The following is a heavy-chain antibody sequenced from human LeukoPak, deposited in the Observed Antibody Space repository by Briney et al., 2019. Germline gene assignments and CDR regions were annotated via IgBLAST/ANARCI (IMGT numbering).Heavy chain of an antibody. CDR1: GFTFTNAW. D-gene: IGHD1/OR15-1a*01. J-gene: IGHJ4*02. CDR2: IKSKTDGGTT. V-gene: IGHV3-15*07. Sequence: GGSLRLSCAASGFTFTNAWMNWVRQAPGKGLEWVGRIKSKTDGGTTDYAAPVKGRFTISRDDSENTLYLQMNSLKTEDTAVYYCTRTFRTAHFDHWGQGTPVTVSS. CDR3: TRTFRTAHFDH.